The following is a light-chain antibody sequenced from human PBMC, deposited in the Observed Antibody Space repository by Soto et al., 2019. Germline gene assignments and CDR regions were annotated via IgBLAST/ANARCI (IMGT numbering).Light chain of an antibody. V-gene: IGLV2-14*01. J-gene: IGLJ3*02. CDR3: CSYTSSSIRV. CDR1: SSDVGGYNH. Sequence: QSALTQPASVSGSPGQSITISCTGTSSDVGGYNHVSWYQQHPGKAPKLIIYEVRNRPYGVSNRLSGSKSGNTASLTISGLQADDEADYYCCSYTSSSIRVFGGGTKVTVL. CDR2: EVR.